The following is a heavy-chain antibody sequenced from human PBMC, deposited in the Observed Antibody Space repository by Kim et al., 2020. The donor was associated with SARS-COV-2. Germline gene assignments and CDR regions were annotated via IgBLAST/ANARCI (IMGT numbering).Heavy chain of an antibody. D-gene: IGHD2-15*01. CDR2: INPSGGST. Sequence: ASVKVSCKASGYTFTSYYMHWVRQAPGQGLEWMGIINPSGGSTSYAQKFQGRVTMTRDTSTSTVYMELSSLRSEDTAVYYCARDALGVAAIHHHYYYGMDVWGQGTTVTVSS. J-gene: IGHJ6*02. V-gene: IGHV1-46*01. CDR3: ARDALGVAAIHHHYYYGMDV. CDR1: GYTFTSYY.